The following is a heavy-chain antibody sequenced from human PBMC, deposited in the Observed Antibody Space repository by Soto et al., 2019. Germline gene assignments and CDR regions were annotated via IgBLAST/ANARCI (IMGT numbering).Heavy chain of an antibody. CDR1: GYTFTSYG. V-gene: IGHV1-18*01. D-gene: IGHD2-2*01. Sequence: ASVKGSCKASGYTFTSYGISWVRQAPGQGLEWMGWISAYNGNTSYAQKLQGRVTMTTDTSTSTAYMELRSLRSDDTAVYYCARDGRRGCSSTNCYPPRLYYYYGMDVWGQGTTVTVSS. CDR2: ISAYNGNT. CDR3: ARDGRRGCSSTNCYPPRLYYYYGMDV. J-gene: IGHJ6*02.